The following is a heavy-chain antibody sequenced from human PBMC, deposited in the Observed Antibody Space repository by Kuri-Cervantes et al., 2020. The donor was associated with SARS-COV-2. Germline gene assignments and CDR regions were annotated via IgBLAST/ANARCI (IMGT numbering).Heavy chain of an antibody. CDR2: ISYDGSDT. J-gene: IGHJ6*02. D-gene: IGHD6-6*01. CDR3: AKDPASLRRQLGGSSNYYGMDV. Sequence: GGSLRLSCATSGFTFSSHSMNWVRQAPGKGLEWVAVISYDGSDTYYADSVKGRFTISRDNSKNTLYLQMNSLRAEDTAVYYCAKDPASLRRQLGGSSNYYGMDVWGQGTTVTVSS. V-gene: IGHV3-30*18. CDR1: GFTFSSHS.